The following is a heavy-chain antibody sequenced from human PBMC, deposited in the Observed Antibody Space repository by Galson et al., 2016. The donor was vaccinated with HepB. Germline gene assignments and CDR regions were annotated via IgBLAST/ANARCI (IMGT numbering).Heavy chain of an antibody. D-gene: IGHD6-19*01. J-gene: IGHJ4*02. V-gene: IGHV3-23*01. CDR1: GFTFTNYA. CDR2: ITGSDGST. CDR3: AKGSNGWTKFIDF. Sequence: SLRLSCAASGFTFTNYAMSWVRQAPGKGLEWVSGITGSDGSTRSADSVKGRFIISRDNSKNTLYLQMDSLRAEDTAVYYCAKGSNGWTKFIDFWGQGTLVTVSS.